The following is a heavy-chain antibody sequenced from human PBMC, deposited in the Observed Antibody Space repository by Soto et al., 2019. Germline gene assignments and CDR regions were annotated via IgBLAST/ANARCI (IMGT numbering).Heavy chain of an antibody. CDR1: GFTFGDYA. J-gene: IGHJ6*03. Sequence: GGSLRLSCTASGFTFGDYAMSWFRQAPGKGLEWVGFIRSKAYGGTTEYAASVKGRFTISRDDSKSIAYLQMNSLKTEDTAVYYCTRRELEPPSYYYYYYMDVWGKGTTVTVSS. D-gene: IGHD1-1*01. CDR3: TRRELEPPSYYYYYYMDV. CDR2: IRSKAYGGTT. V-gene: IGHV3-49*03.